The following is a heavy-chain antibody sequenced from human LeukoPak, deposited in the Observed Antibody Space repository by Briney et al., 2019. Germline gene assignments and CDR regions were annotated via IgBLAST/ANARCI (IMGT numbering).Heavy chain of an antibody. CDR3: ARAVRHSDEPRLTAIYYYYGMDV. D-gene: IGHD5-18*01. CDR2: ISAYNGNT. V-gene: IGHV1-18*01. Sequence: ASVKVSCKASGYTFTSYGISWVRQAPGQGLEWMGWISAYNGNTNYAQKLQGRVTMTTDTSTSTAYMELRGLRSDDTAVYYCARAVRHSDEPRLTAIYYYYGMDVWGQGTTVTVSS. J-gene: IGHJ6*02. CDR1: GYTFTSYG.